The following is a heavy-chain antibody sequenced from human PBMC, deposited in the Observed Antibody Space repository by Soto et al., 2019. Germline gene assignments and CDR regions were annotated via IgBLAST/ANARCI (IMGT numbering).Heavy chain of an antibody. CDR2: IRSKAYGGTT. J-gene: IGHJ6*02. CDR3: TRDISSSSPIYYYYYGMDV. D-gene: IGHD6-6*01. V-gene: IGHV3-49*03. CDR1: GFTFGDYA. Sequence: GGSLRLSCTASGFTFGDYAMSWFRQAPGKGLEWVGFIRSKAYGGTTEYAASVKGRFTISRDDSKSIAYLQMNSLKTEDTAVYYCTRDISSSSPIYYYYYGMDVWGQGTTVTVSS.